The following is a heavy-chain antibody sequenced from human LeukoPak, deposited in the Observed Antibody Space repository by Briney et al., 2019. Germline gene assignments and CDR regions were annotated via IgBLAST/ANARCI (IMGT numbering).Heavy chain of an antibody. J-gene: IGHJ6*03. V-gene: IGHV4-59*08. CDR3: ARHIGGGIEDMDV. D-gene: IGHD3-16*02. CDR1: GGSIGTYY. CDR2: IYVTGT. Sequence: SETLSLTCTVSGGSIGTYYWSWIRQSPGEGLEWIGYIYVTGTRYNPYLQSRVTISVDRSGNQFFLKMSSVTAADTAVYYCARHIGGGIEDMDVWGKGTKVIVSS.